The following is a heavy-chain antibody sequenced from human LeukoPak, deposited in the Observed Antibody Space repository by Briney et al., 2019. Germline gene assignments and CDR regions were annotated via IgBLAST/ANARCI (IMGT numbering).Heavy chain of an antibody. CDR1: GFTLSSYA. V-gene: IGHV3-15*01. CDR2: IRSKTDGGTI. D-gene: IGHD3/OR15-3a*01. J-gene: IGHJ4*02. CDR3: TTWTDLYDY. Sequence: PGGSLRLSCAASGFTLSSYAMSWVRQAPGMGLDWVGRIRSKTDGGTIDCAAPVKGRFVISRDDSRDTLYLQMNSLRIEDTAMYYCTTWTDLYDYWGQGILVTVSP.